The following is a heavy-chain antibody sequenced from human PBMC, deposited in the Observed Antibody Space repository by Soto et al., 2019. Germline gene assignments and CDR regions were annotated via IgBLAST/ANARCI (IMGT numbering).Heavy chain of an antibody. CDR1: GYNFPSYG. Sequence: QVQLVQSGAEVKEPGASVKVSCKASGYNFPSYGISWVRQAPGQGLEWMGWISDYNGNTNYAQNLQGRLTTTTDTSTSTAYLELRSLRSDDTAVYYCARDTSGTFDYWGQGTVVTVTS. J-gene: IGHJ4*02. CDR2: ISDYNGNT. CDR3: ARDTSGTFDY. V-gene: IGHV1-18*01. D-gene: IGHD1-1*01.